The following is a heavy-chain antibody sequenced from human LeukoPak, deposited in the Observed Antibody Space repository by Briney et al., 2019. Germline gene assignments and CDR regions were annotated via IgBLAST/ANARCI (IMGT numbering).Heavy chain of an antibody. Sequence: ASVKVSCKASGYTFTGYYMHWVRQAPGQGLEWMGWINPNSGGTNYAQKFQGRVTMTRDTSISTAYMELSRLRSDDTAVYYCAIPLDIVVVVAATGGAFDIWGQGTMVTVSS. CDR1: GYTFTGYY. CDR3: AIPLDIVVVVAATGGAFDI. D-gene: IGHD2-15*01. J-gene: IGHJ3*02. V-gene: IGHV1-2*02. CDR2: INPNSGGT.